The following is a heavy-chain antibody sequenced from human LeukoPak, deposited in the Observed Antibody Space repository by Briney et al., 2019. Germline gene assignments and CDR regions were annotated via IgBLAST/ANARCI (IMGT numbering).Heavy chain of an antibody. D-gene: IGHD2/OR15-2a*01. V-gene: IGHV1-2*06. CDR3: AREHTYYYYYYGMDV. J-gene: IGHJ6*02. Sequence: ASVKVSCKASGYTFTGYYMHWVRQAPGQGLEWMGRINPNSGGTNYAQKFQGRVTMTRDTPISTAYMELSRLRSDDTAVYYCAREHTYYYYYYGMDVWGQGTTVTVSS. CDR1: GYTFTGYY. CDR2: INPNSGGT.